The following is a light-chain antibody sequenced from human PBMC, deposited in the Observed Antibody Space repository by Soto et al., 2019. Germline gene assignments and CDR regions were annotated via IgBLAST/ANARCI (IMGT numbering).Light chain of an antibody. CDR3: QQRTNWPPT. CDR1: QSVRND. J-gene: IGKJ4*01. Sequence: EIVLTQSPATLSLSPGERATLSCRASQSVRNDLVWYHQKPGQAPRVLIYSASNRATGFPARFSGSGSGTDFPLPIVSLEPEDFTVYYCQQRTNWPPTFGGGTKVEMK. CDR2: SAS. V-gene: IGKV3-11*01.